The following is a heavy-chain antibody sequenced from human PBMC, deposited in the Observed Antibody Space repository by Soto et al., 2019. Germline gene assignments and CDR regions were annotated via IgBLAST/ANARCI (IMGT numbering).Heavy chain of an antibody. CDR1: GYSISSGYY. CDR3: ARDGYSSGWYGFGP. J-gene: IGHJ5*02. D-gene: IGHD6-19*01. CDR2: IYHSGST. V-gene: IGHV4-38-2*02. Sequence: SVTHSLTCAVSGYSISSGYYWGWIRQPPGKGLEWIGSIYHSGSTYYNPSLKSRVTISVDTSKNQFSLKLSSVTAADTAVYYCARDGYSSGWYGFGPWGQGTLVTVSS.